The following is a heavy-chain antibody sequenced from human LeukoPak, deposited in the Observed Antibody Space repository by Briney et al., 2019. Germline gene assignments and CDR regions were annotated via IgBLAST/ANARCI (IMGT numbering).Heavy chain of an antibody. V-gene: IGHV3-23*01. CDR1: GFTFPNYV. CDR3: AKHSSGYYDNWFDP. D-gene: IGHD3-22*01. Sequence: PGGSLRLSCAASGFTFPNYVMSWVRQAPGKGLEWVSAISGSGGSTYYADSVKGRFTISRDNSKNTLYLQMNSLRAEDTAVYYCAKHSSGYYDNWFDPWGQGTLVTVSS. CDR2: ISGSGGST. J-gene: IGHJ5*02.